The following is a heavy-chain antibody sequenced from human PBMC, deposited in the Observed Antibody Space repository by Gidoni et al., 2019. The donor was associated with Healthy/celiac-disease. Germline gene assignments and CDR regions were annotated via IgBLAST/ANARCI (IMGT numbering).Heavy chain of an antibody. CDR2: IKKDGSEK. CDR3: EGERFRTGSGSYHY. Sequence: QLVESGVGLVQPGGSLRLSCAASGFTFRSYWMSWVRQAPGKGLEWVAKIKKDGSEKNYVDSVKGRFTISRDNAKNALYLQMNSLRAEDTAVYYCEGERFRTGSGSYHYWGQGTLVTVSS. D-gene: IGHD3-10*01. V-gene: IGHV3-7*04. CDR1: GFTFRSYW. J-gene: IGHJ4*02.